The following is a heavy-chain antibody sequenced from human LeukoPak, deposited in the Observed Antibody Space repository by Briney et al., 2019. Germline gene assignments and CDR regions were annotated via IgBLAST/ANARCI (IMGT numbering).Heavy chain of an antibody. J-gene: IGHJ5*02. Sequence: PSETLSLTCTVSGASVSSASYWTWIRQPPGKGVEWIAHIYNGVNTNYNPSLKSRVTISVDTSKNQFSLRLNSVTAADTAVYYCPRSRAFNSGAFDPWGQGSLVTVSS. V-gene: IGHV4-61*01. CDR1: GASVSSASY. CDR2: IYNGVNT. CDR3: PRSRAFNSGAFDP. D-gene: IGHD1-26*01.